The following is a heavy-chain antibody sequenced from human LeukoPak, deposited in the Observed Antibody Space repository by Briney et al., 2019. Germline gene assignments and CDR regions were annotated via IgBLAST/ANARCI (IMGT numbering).Heavy chain of an antibody. V-gene: IGHV3-21*01. D-gene: IGHD3-10*01. CDR1: GFTFSSYS. J-gene: IGHJ4*02. Sequence: GGSLRLSCAASGFTFSSYSMNWLRQAPGKGLEWVSSISSSSSYIYYADSVKGRFTISRDNAKNSLYLQMNSLRAEDTAVYYCARASFLSGSYGYWGQGTLVTVSS. CDR3: ARASFLSGSYGY. CDR2: ISSSSSYI.